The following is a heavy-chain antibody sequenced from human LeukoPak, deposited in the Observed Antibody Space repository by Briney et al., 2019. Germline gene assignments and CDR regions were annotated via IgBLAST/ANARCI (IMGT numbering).Heavy chain of an antibody. J-gene: IGHJ4*02. CDR1: GGSISSYY. D-gene: IGHD4-17*01. Sequence: SETLSLTCTVSGGSISSYYWSWIRQPPGKGLEWIGYIYYSGSTNYNPSLKSRVTISVDTSKNQFSLKLSSVTAADTAVYYCARGPTYGDHESNRVFDYWGQGTLVTVSS. V-gene: IGHV4-59*12. CDR3: ARGPTYGDHESNRVFDY. CDR2: IYYSGST.